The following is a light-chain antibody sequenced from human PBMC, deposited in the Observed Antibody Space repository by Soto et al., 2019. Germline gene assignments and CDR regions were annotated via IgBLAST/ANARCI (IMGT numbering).Light chain of an antibody. CDR1: QSVDND. CDR3: QQYISRYPCT. CDR2: DAA. J-gene: IGKJ4*02. Sequence: EIVMTPSPATLSVSPGARATLSCRASQSVDNDLALYQQKPGQPPRLLIYDAATSATGIPARFSGSGSGTEFTPTISSLQSEDFAVYYCQQYISRYPCTFGRGTKVDIK. V-gene: IGKV3-15*01.